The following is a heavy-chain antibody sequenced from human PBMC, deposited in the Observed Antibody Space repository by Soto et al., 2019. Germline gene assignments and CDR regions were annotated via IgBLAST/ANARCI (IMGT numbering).Heavy chain of an antibody. CDR3: SREGASRFRGFDY. CDR2: VHYTGSA. V-gene: IGHV4-59*01. D-gene: IGHD2-2*01. J-gene: IGHJ4*02. CDR1: GDSINNYY. Sequence: QVQLQESGPGLVKPSETLSLTCSVSGDSINNYYWSWIRQPPGKGLEWIGFVHYTGSANYNPSLTSRVTISVGTSKKQFSLRLSCVTAADSGVYYCSREGASRFRGFDYWGQGTLVTVSS.